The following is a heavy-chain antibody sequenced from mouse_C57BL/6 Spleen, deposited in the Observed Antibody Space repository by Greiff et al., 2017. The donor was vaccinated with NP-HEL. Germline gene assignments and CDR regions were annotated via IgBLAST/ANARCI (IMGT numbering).Heavy chain of an antibody. V-gene: IGHV1-18*01. J-gene: IGHJ1*03. CDR1: GYTFTDYN. CDR3: ARWGLNPGFDV. Sequence: LMEPGASVKIPCKASGYTFTDYNMDWVKQSHGKSLEWIGDINPNIGGTIYNQKFKGKATLTVDKSSSTAYMELRSLTSEDTAVYYCARWGLNPGFDVWGTGTTVTVSS. CDR2: INPNIGGT.